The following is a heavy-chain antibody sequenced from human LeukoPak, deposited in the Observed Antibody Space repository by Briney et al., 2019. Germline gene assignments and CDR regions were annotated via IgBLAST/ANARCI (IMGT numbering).Heavy chain of an antibody. J-gene: IGHJ3*02. V-gene: IGHV3-11*01. CDR3: ARESTTVTDAFDI. CDR1: GFTFSDYY. Sequence: GGSLRLSCAASGFTFSDYYMSWIRQAPGKGLEWVSYISSSGSTIYYADSVRGRFTISRDNAKNSLYLQMNSLRAEDTAVYYCARESTTVTDAFDIWGQGTMVTVSS. CDR2: ISSSGSTI. D-gene: IGHD4-17*01.